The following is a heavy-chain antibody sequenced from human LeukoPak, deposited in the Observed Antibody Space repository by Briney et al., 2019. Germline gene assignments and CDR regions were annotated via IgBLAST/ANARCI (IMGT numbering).Heavy chain of an antibody. V-gene: IGHV3-23*01. CDR3: AKVPLAYYFDY. CDR2: IGGSGGNT. CDR1: GFIFSSYS. J-gene: IGHJ4*02. Sequence: GGSLRLSCAASGFIFSSYSMSWVRQAPGKGLEWVSAIGGSGGNTYYADSVKGRFTISRDNSKNTLYLQMNSLRAEDTAVYYCAKVPLAYYFDYWGQGTLVTVSS. D-gene: IGHD3-16*02.